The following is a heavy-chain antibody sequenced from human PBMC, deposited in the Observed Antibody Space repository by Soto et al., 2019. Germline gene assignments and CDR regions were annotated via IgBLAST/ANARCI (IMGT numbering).Heavy chain of an antibody. CDR1: GFTVSSNY. J-gene: IGHJ4*02. V-gene: IGHV3-53*01. Sequence: GGSLRLSCVASGFTVSSNYMSWVRQAPGKGLEWVSVIYSGGSTYYADSVKGRFTISSDNSKITLYVQMNSLRGEDTAVYYCARGLTPRRAYWGQGTLVPVSS. D-gene: IGHD6-6*01. CDR3: ARGLTPRRAY. CDR2: IYSGGST.